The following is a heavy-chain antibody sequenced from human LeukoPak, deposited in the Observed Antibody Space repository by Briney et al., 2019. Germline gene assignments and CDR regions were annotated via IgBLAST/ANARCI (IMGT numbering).Heavy chain of an antibody. CDR2: ISSGGSTL. CDR3: ARGLRGYTYGLDY. Sequence: PGGSQRLSCEASGFTFSSYEMNWVRQAPGKGLEWVSYISSGGSTLYYADSVKGRFTISRDSAKDLLYLQMNSLRAEDTAVYYCARGLRGYTYGLDYWGQGTLVAVSS. CDR1: GFTFSSYE. J-gene: IGHJ4*02. D-gene: IGHD5-18*01. V-gene: IGHV3-48*03.